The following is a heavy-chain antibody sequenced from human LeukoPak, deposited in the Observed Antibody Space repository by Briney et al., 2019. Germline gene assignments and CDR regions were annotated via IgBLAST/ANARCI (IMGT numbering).Heavy chain of an antibody. CDR1: GYTFTSFG. CDR2: ISAYNGNT. Sequence: ASVKVSCKASGYTFTSFGISWVRQAPGQGPEWMGWISAYNGNTNYIQKIQGRVTMTTDTSTNTAYMELRSLTSDDTAVYYCARDLGLDTTMIFFDFWGQGTLVTVSS. CDR3: ARDLGLDTTMIFFDF. J-gene: IGHJ4*02. V-gene: IGHV1-18*01. D-gene: IGHD5-18*01.